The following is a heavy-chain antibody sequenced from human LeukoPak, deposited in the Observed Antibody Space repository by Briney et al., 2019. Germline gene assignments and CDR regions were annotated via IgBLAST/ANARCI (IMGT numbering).Heavy chain of an antibody. CDR1: GVSITSSAYY. CDR3: TSGPHDYFDD. V-gene: IGHV4-39*01. Sequence: PSETLSLTCTVSGVSITSSAYYWGWIRQPPGKGLEWIGNIYYSGNTYYNPSLKSRVTISADTSKNQSSLKLSSATAADTAIYYCTSGPHDYFDDCGQGTLVTVSS. J-gene: IGHJ4*02. CDR2: IYYSGNT.